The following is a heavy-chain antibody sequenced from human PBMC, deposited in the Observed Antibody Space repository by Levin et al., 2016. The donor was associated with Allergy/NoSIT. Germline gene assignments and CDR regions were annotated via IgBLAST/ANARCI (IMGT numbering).Heavy chain of an antibody. CDR2: IYYSGST. V-gene: IGHV4-31*02. J-gene: IGHJ4*02. D-gene: IGHD3-22*01. Sequence: WIRQPPGKGLEWIGYIYYSGSTYYNPSLKSRVTISVDTSKNQFSLKLSSVTAADTAVYYCASVLYDSSGYYPFDYWGQGTLVTVSS. CDR3: ASVLYDSSGYYPFDY.